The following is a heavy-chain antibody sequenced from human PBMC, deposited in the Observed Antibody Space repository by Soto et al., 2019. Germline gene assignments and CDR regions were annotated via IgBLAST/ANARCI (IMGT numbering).Heavy chain of an antibody. Sequence: PSETLYLTCTVSGGSISSSTYYWDWIRQPPGKGLEWIGAMYYTGNKNYNPSLESRATMSVDTSKNQFSLKLSSVTPTDTAVYYCARRSSSSLGSLFDPWGRGILVTVSS. D-gene: IGHD6-6*01. V-gene: IGHV4-39*01. CDR2: MYYTGNK. J-gene: IGHJ5*02. CDR1: GGSISSSTYY. CDR3: ARRSSSSLGSLFDP.